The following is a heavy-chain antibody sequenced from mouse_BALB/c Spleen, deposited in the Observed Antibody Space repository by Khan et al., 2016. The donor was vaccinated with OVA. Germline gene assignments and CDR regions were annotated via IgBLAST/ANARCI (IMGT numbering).Heavy chain of an antibody. CDR3: AEDYDA. J-gene: IGHJ3*01. D-gene: IGHD2-4*01. V-gene: IGHV1-26*01. CDR1: GYSFTGYF. Sequence: EVQLQESGPDLVKPGASVKISCTASGYSFTGYFMHWVKQSHGKSLEWIGRVNPTNGGTRYNPKFPGKAILTVDKSSSTYYLELRSLTSEDSAVYFGAEDYDAWGQGTLVTVS. CDR2: VNPTNGGT.